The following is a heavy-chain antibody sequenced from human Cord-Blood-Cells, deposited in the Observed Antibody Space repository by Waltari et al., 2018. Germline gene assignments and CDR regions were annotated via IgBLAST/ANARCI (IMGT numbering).Heavy chain of an antibody. D-gene: IGHD2-2*01. Sequence: QVQLQESGPGLVKPSGTLSLTCAVSGGSISSSNWWSWVRQPPGKGLEWIGEIYHSGRTNNNPSRKSRVTISVDKSKNQFSLKLCSVTAADTAVYYCARSSGIVVVPAAERNYYGMDVWGQGTTVTVSS. CDR3: ARSSGIVVVPAAERNYYGMDV. V-gene: IGHV4-4*02. J-gene: IGHJ6*02. CDR2: IYHSGRT. CDR1: GGSISSSNW.